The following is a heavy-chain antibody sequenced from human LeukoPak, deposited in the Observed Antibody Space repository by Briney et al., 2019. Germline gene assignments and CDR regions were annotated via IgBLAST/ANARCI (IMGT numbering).Heavy chain of an antibody. V-gene: IGHV3-11*03. D-gene: IGHD6-19*01. CDR2: ISSRSSHT. CDR1: GSTFSDYY. J-gene: IGHJ4*02. Sequence: GGSLRLSCAASGSTFSDYYMSWIRQAPGKGLEWVSYISSRSSHTNYADSVKGRFIISRDNAKNSLYLQMNSLRAEDTAVYYCARFSSGWYYFDYWGQGTLVTVSS. CDR3: ARFSSGWYYFDY.